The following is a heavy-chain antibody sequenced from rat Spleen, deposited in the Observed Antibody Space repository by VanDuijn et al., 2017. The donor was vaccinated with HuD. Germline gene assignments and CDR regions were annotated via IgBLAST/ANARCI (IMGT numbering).Heavy chain of an antibody. Sequence: EVQLVESGGGLVQPGRSMKLSCAASGFTFNNFPMAWVRQAPTKGLEWVATISTRGGSTYYRDSVKGRFTISRDNAKSTLYLQMDSLRSEDTATYYCARRAYYGYYFDYWGQGVMVTVSS. CDR3: ARRAYYGYYFDY. CDR1: GFTFNNFP. V-gene: IGHV5-46*01. J-gene: IGHJ2*01. D-gene: IGHD1-7*01. CDR2: ISTRGGST.